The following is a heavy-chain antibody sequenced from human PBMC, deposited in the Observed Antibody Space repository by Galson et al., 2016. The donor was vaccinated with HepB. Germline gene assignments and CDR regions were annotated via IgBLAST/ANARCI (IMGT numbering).Heavy chain of an antibody. D-gene: IGHD2/OR15-2a*01. CDR1: GDSVSSNGAA. V-gene: IGHV6-1*01. CDR2: THYRSKWYN. J-gene: IGHJ5*02. CDR3: ARVRCSTFRCQNWFDP. Sequence: CAISGDSVSSNGAAWTWIRQSPLRGLEWLGRTHYRSKWYNDYAVSVKSRISIHPDTSKNQFSLQLNSVTPEDTAVYYCARVRCSTFRCQNWFDPWGQGTLVTVSS.